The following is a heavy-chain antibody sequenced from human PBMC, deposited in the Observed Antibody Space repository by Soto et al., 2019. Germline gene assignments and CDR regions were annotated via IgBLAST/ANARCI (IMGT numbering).Heavy chain of an antibody. CDR3: ARDLSIAAAGSENYYYYYGMDV. Sequence: ASVKVSFKACGYTVTRYYMHWLRQAAGEGGEWMGIINPSGGSTSYAQKFQGRVTMTRDTSTSTVYMELSSLRSEDTAVYYCARDLSIAAAGSENYYYYYGMDVWGHGTTVTV. CDR1: GYTVTRYY. CDR2: INPSGGST. D-gene: IGHD6-13*01. J-gene: IGHJ6*02. V-gene: IGHV1-46*01.